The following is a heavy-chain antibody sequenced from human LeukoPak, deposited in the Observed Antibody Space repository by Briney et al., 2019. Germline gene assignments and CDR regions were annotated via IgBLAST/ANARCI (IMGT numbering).Heavy chain of an antibody. V-gene: IGHV3-20*04. D-gene: IGHD6-19*01. J-gene: IGHJ4*02. CDR3: ARPVSGSSGWYYNY. CDR1: GFTFDDYG. CDR2: INWNGGST. Sequence: PGGSLRLSCAASGFTFDDYGMSWVRQAPGKGLEWVSGINWNGGSTGYADSVKGRFTISRDNAKNSLYLQMNSLRAEDTALYYCARPVSGSSGWYYNYWGQGTLVTVSS.